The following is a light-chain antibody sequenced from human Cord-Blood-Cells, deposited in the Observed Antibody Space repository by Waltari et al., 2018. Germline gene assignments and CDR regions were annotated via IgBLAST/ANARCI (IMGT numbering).Light chain of an antibody. J-gene: IGLJ2*01. V-gene: IGLV2-11*01. CDR1: SSDVGGYNY. CDR3: CSYAGSFVV. CDR2: DVS. Sequence: QSALTQPRSVSGSPGQSVTISCTGTSSDVGGYNYVSWYQQHPGKAPKLMIYDVSKRPSGVPERFSRSKSGNTASLTISGLQAEDEADYYCCSYAGSFVVFGGGTKLTVL.